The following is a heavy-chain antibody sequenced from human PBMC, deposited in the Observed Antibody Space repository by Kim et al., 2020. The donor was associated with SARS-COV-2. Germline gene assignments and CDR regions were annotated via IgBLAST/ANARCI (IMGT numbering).Heavy chain of an antibody. V-gene: IGHV3-23*01. CDR3: AKDGALRYFDWSPSYYYYYGMEV. D-gene: IGHD3-9*01. Sequence: GGSLRLSCAASGFTFSSYAMSWVRQAPGKGLEWVSAISGSGGSTYYADSVKGRFTISRDNSKNTLYLQMNSLRAEDTAVYYCAKDGALRYFDWSPSYYYYYGMEVWGQGTTVTVSS. CDR1: GFTFSSYA. CDR2: ISGSGGST. J-gene: IGHJ6*02.